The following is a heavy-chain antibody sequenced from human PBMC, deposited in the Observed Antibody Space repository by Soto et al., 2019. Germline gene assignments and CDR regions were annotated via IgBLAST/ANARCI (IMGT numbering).Heavy chain of an antibody. Sequence: GASVKVSCKASGYTFTSYGISWVRQAPGQGLEWMGWISAYNGNTNYAQKLQGRVTMTTDTSTSTAYMELRSLRSDDTAVYYCARDPILRIQELDTGTYYYGMDLWGQGTTVTVSS. J-gene: IGHJ6*02. CDR2: ISAYNGNT. CDR3: ARDPILRIQELDTGTYYYGMDL. D-gene: IGHD2-2*02. CDR1: GYTFTSYG. V-gene: IGHV1-18*04.